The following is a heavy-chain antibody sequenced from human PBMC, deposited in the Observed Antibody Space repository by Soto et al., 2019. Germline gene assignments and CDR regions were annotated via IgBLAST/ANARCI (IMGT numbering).Heavy chain of an antibody. J-gene: IGHJ3*02. CDR2: INTYNGHT. V-gene: IGHV1-18*01. CDR1: GYTFTNYG. CDR3: ARALLYSSRSTVSFDI. Sequence: QVPLVQSGTEVKKPAASVKVSCKASGYTFTNYGISWVRQAPGQGLEWLAWINTYNGHTNYAQKLQGRVTLTTDTSKSTAYMERRSLRADDTGVYYCARALLYSSRSTVSFDIWGQGTMVMVSS. D-gene: IGHD6-13*01.